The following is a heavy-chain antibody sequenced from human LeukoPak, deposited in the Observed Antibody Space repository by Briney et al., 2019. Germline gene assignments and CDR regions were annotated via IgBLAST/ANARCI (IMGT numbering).Heavy chain of an antibody. CDR1: GYSFTSYW. D-gene: IGHD4-17*01. J-gene: IGHJ5*02. Sequence: GASLKISCKGSGYSFTSYWTGWVRPMPGKGLEWMGIIYPGDSDTRYSPSFQGQVTISADKSISTAYLQWSSLKASDTAMYYCARFKDYGDYNWFDPWGQGTLVTVSS. CDR3: ARFKDYGDYNWFDP. CDR2: IYPGDSDT. V-gene: IGHV5-51*01.